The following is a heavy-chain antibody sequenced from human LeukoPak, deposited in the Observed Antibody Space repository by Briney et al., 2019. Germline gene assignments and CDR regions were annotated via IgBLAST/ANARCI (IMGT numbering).Heavy chain of an antibody. J-gene: IGHJ4*02. Sequence: GRSLRLSCSASGFTFSSYAMHWVRQAPGKGLEWVAVISYDGSNKYYADSVKGRFTICRDNSKNTLYLQMNRLRAEDTAVYYCARDLVVGATDYWGQGNLVTVSS. CDR1: GFTFSSYA. V-gene: IGHV3-30-3*01. D-gene: IGHD1-26*01. CDR3: ARDLVVGATDY. CDR2: ISYDGSNK.